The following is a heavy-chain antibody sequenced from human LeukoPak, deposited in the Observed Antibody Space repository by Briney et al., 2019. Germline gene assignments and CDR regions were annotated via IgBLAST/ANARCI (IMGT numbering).Heavy chain of an antibody. V-gene: IGHV3-23*01. CDR2: INANGDSS. CDR1: GFPFSNYA. CDR3: AKRDAYDSSGFSPLFDY. Sequence: GGSLRLSCAASGFPFSNYAMGWVRQAPGKGLEWVSGINANGDSSYYADSVKGRFTISRDNSKSALYLQLNSLRAEDTAVYYCAKRDAYDSSGFSPLFDYWGQGALVTVSS. D-gene: IGHD3-22*01. J-gene: IGHJ4*02.